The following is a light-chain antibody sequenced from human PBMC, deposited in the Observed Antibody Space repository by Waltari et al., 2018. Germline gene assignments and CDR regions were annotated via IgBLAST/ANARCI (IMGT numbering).Light chain of an antibody. CDR3: QQYGNSPFT. CDR1: QTIINNY. J-gene: IGKJ4*01. Sequence: EIVLTQSPGTLSLSPGDRATLSCRASQTIINNYLAWYQQKPGQAPRHLIYGATRRATGIPDRFSGSGSGTDFTLTISRLEPEDFAVYYCQQYGNSPFTFGGGTKVEIK. CDR2: GAT. V-gene: IGKV3-20*01.